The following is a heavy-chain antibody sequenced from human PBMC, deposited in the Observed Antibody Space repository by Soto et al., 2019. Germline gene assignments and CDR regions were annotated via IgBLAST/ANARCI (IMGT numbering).Heavy chain of an antibody. V-gene: IGHV4-30-4*01. Sequence: SETLSLTCTVSGGSISSGDYYWSWIRQPPGKGLECIGYIYYSGSTYYNPSLKSRVTISVDTSKNQFSLKLSSVTAADTAVYYCTSRKRSPYFDYWGQGTLVTVSS. J-gene: IGHJ4*02. CDR1: GGSISSGDYY. CDR2: IYYSGST. CDR3: TSRKRSPYFDY.